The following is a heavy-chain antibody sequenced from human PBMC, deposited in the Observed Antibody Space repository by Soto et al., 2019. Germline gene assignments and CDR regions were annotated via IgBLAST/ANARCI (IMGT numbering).Heavy chain of an antibody. Sequence: QVQLVESGGGVVQPGRSLRLSCAASGFTFSSYAMHWVRQAPGKGLEWVAVISYDGSNKYYADSVKGRFTISRDNSTNTLYLQMNSLRAEDTAVYYCARDGTDIVLVPAAIGYYYYYGMDVWGQGTTVTVSS. CDR1: GFTFSSYA. D-gene: IGHD2-2*01. V-gene: IGHV3-30-3*01. CDR2: ISYDGSNK. CDR3: ARDGTDIVLVPAAIGYYYYYGMDV. J-gene: IGHJ6*02.